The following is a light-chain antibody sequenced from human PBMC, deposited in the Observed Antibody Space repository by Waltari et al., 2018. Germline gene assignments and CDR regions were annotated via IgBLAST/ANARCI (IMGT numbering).Light chain of an antibody. CDR2: WAS. CDR1: ESVLYSSNNKNY. V-gene: IGKV4-1*01. CDR3: QQYYNTPLT. J-gene: IGKJ4*01. Sequence: DIVMTQSPESLAVPLGERATISCKTSESVLYSSNNKNYLAWYQQKPGQPPRLLLYWASTRESGVPDRFIGSGSETDFTLTVTSLQAEDVAVYYCQQYYNTPLTFGGGTKVEVK.